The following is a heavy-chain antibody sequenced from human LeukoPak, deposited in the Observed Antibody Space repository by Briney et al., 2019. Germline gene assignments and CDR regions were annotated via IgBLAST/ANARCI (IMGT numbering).Heavy chain of an antibody. Sequence: GAPVKVSCKASGYTFTSYYMHWVRQAPGQGLEWMGIINPSGGSTNYAQKLQGRVTMTTDTSTSTAYMELRSLRSDDTAVYYCARTYGDYADGMDVWGQGTTVTVSS. V-gene: IGHV1-46*01. CDR3: ARTYGDYADGMDV. CDR2: INPSGGST. CDR1: GYTFTSYY. J-gene: IGHJ6*02. D-gene: IGHD4-17*01.